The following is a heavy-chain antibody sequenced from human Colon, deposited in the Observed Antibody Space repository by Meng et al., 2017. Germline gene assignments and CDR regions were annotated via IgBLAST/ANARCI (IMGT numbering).Heavy chain of an antibody. CDR1: GDSVSSKTAV. CDR3: TRGLEFYRFEY. J-gene: IGHJ4*02. Sequence: HLHQSGPGLGKPSQTLSLTCAISGDSVSSKTAVWNWIRQSPSRGLEWLGRTYYRAKWNHDYAESLRGRITINPDTSNNQISLQLNSVTPEDTAVYYCTRGLEFYRFEYWGQGTLVTVSS. D-gene: IGHD3-16*02. CDR2: TYYRAKWNH. V-gene: IGHV6-1*01.